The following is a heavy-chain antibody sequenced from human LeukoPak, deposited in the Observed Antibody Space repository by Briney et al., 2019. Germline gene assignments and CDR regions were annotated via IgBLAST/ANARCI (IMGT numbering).Heavy chain of an antibody. V-gene: IGHV1-2*02. J-gene: IGHJ3*02. CDR1: GYTFTGYY. Sequence: ASVKVSCKASGYTFTGYYMHWVRQAPGQGLEWMGWINPNSGGTNYAQKFQGRVTMTRDTSISTAYMELSRLRSDDTAVYYCAREYSSLKTDSDAFGIWGQGTMVTVSS. D-gene: IGHD6-6*01. CDR3: AREYSSLKTDSDAFGI. CDR2: INPNSGGT.